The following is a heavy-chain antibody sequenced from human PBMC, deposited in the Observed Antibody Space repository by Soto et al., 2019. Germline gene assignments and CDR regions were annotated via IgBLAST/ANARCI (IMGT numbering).Heavy chain of an antibody. Sequence: QVQLQESGPGLVKPSQTLSLTCTVSGGSISSDNYFWSWIRQHPGKGLEWIGYIYYSGSAYYNPSLKSRVTISVDTSNNQFSLRLNSVTAADTAMYYCAREVSSAVTSDAFDIWGQGTMVTVYS. D-gene: IGHD3-16*02. CDR1: GGSISSDNYF. V-gene: IGHV4-31*03. CDR3: AREVSSAVTSDAFDI. J-gene: IGHJ3*02. CDR2: IYYSGSA.